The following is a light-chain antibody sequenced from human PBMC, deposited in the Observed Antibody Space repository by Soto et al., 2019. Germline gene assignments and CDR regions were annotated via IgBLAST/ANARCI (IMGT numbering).Light chain of an antibody. V-gene: IGLV2-14*01. CDR3: NSYTSDNRNYV. Sequence: SQPAAVSGSPGQSFTMSCTGSISDVVSYTSVSWYQQHPDKAPKLMIYEVSNRPSGVSRRFSGSTSGNTASLTISGLQAEDEAHYYCNSYTSDNRNYVFGTGTKVTVL. CDR1: ISDVVSYTS. J-gene: IGLJ1*01. CDR2: EVS.